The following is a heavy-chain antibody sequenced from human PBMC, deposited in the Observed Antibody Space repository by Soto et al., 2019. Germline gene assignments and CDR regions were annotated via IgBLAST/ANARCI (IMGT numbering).Heavy chain of an antibody. CDR3: ARDSMGGNYGRPSYYYYYMDV. V-gene: IGHV3-21*01. CDR1: GFTFSSYS. CDR2: ISSSSSYI. D-gene: IGHD4-4*01. J-gene: IGHJ6*03. Sequence: EVQLVESGGGLVKPGGSLRLSCAASGFTFSSYSMNWVRQAPGKGLEWVSSISSSSSYIYYADSVKGRFTISRDKAKNSLYLQMNSLRAEDTAVYYCARDSMGGNYGRPSYYYYYMDVWGKGTTVTVSS.